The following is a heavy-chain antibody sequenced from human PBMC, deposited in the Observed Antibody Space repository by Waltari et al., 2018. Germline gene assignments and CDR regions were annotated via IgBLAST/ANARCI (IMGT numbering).Heavy chain of an antibody. CDR3: ARDRGWPNYVDY. Sequence: QVQLVESGGGVVQPGGSLRLSRAASGFPFRSYGMHWVRQAPGKGLEWVKFIRYDGSNKYYAGSVKGRFTISRDNSKNTLYLHMNNLGPEDTAVYYCARDRGWPNYVDYWGQGTLVTVSS. D-gene: IGHD3-10*02. V-gene: IGHV3-30*02. CDR1: GFPFRSYG. J-gene: IGHJ4*02. CDR2: IRYDGSNK.